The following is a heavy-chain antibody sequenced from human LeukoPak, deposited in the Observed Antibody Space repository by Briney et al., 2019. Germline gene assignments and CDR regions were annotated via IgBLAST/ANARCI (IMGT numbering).Heavy chain of an antibody. CDR1: GYSISSGYY. CDR2: IYHSGNT. J-gene: IGHJ4*02. CDR3: ARAVSMILVDAGGGLVYYFDY. Sequence: SETLSLTCTVSGYSISSGYYWGWIRQPPGKGLECIGSIYHSGNTYYNPSLKSRVTISVDTSKNQFSLKLSSVTAADTAVYYCARAVSMILVDAGGGLVYYFDYWGQGTRATVSS. D-gene: IGHD3-22*01. V-gene: IGHV4-38-2*02.